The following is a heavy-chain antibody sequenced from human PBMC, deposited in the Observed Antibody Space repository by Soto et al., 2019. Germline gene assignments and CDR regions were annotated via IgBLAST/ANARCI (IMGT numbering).Heavy chain of an antibody. CDR3: ERDPYSSSSDNCFDP. J-gene: IGHJ5*02. CDR1: GYTFTSYG. CDR2: ISAYNGNT. Sequence: QVQLVQSGAEVKKPGASVKVSCKASGYTFTSYGISWVRQAPGQGLEWMGWISAYNGNTNYAQKLQGRVNMTTDTATSTDYMELRSLRSDDTAVYYCERDPYSSSSDNCFDPWGQGTLVTVSS. V-gene: IGHV1-18*01. D-gene: IGHD6-13*01.